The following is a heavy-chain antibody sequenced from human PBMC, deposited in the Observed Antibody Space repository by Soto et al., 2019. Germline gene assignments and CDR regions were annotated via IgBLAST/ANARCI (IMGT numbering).Heavy chain of an antibody. CDR1: GCSVSSGSYY. J-gene: IGHJ6*02. Sequence: XETLSLTCTVSGCSVSSGSYYWSWIRQPPGKGLEWIGYIYYSGSTNYNPSLKSRVTISVDTSKNQFSLKLSSVTAADTAVYYCARDAGYCSGGSCYIPYYYYYGMDVWGQGTTVTVSS. V-gene: IGHV4-61*01. D-gene: IGHD2-15*01. CDR2: IYYSGST. CDR3: ARDAGYCSGGSCYIPYYYYYGMDV.